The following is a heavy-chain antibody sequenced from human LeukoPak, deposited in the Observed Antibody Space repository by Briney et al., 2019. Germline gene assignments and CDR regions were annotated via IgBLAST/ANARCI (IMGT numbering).Heavy chain of an antibody. CDR1: GYSFTSYW. D-gene: IGHD6-13*01. CDR2: IYPGDSDT. J-gene: IGHJ4*02. CDR3: ARRGIAAAGIGLNYFDY. Sequence: GESLKTSCKGSGYSFTSYWIGWVRQMPGKGLEWMGIIYPGDSDTRYSPSFQGQVTISADKSISTAYLQWSSLKASDTAMYYCARRGIAAAGIGLNYFDYWGQGTLVTVSS. V-gene: IGHV5-51*01.